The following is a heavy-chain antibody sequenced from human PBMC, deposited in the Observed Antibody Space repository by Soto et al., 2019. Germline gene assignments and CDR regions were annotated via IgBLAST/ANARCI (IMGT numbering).Heavy chain of an antibody. CDR1: GDSISSYY. Sequence: SETLSLTCTVSGDSISSYYWSWIRQPPGKGLEWIGYIYYSGSTNYNPSLKSRVTISVDTSKNQFSLKLSSVTAADTAVYYCARLPLTQQHNNLYYYYYMDVWGKGTTVTVSS. CDR3: ARLPLTQQHNNLYYYYYMDV. D-gene: IGHD1-1*01. CDR2: IYYSGST. V-gene: IGHV4-59*08. J-gene: IGHJ6*03.